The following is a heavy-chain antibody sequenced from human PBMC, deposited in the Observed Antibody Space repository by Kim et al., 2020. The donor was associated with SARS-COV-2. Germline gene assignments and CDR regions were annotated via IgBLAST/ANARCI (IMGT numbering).Heavy chain of an antibody. J-gene: IGHJ4*02. CDR3: ARAAFCTGGGSCFTTPLYFDY. V-gene: IGHV3-33*01. Sequence: GGSLRLSCAASGFTFSSYGMHWVRQAPGKGLEWVAVIWYDGSNKYYADSVKGRFIISRDNSKNTLYLQMNSLRAEDTAVYYCARAAFCTGGGSCFTTPLYFDYWGQGTLVTVSS. D-gene: IGHD2-15*01. CDR2: IWYDGSNK. CDR1: GFTFSSYG.